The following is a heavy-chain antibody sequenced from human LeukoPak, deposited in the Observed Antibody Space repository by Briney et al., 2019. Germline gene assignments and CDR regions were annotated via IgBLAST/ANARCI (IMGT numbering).Heavy chain of an antibody. CDR3: AKGHNYYGSGSHDAFDI. Sequence: PGGSLRLSCAASGFTFSSYGMHWVRQAPGKGLEWVAFIRYDGSNKYYADSVKGRFTISRDNSKNTLYLQMNSLRAEDTAVYYCAKGHNYYGSGSHDAFDIWGQGTMVTVSS. D-gene: IGHD3-10*01. CDR2: IRYDGSNK. CDR1: GFTFSSYG. V-gene: IGHV3-30*02. J-gene: IGHJ3*02.